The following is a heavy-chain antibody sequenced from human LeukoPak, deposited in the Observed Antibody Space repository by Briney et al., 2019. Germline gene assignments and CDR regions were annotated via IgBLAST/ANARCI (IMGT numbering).Heavy chain of an antibody. J-gene: IGHJ3*02. CDR2: ISYDGSNK. V-gene: IGHV3-30-3*01. D-gene: IGHD2-2*01. CDR1: GFTFSSYA. CDR3: ARSPVEVDGFDI. Sequence: GRSLRLSCAASGFTFSSYAMHWVRQAPGKGLEWVAVISYDGSNKYYADSVKGRFTISRDNSKNTLYLQMNSLRAEDTAVYYCARSPVEVDGFDIWGQGTMVTVSS.